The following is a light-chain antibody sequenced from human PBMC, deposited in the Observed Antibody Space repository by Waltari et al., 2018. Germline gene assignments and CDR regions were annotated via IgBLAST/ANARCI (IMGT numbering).Light chain of an antibody. V-gene: IGKV2-40*01. CDR2: TLP. CDR3: MQRLEFPYT. J-gene: IGKJ2*01. Sequence: EIVMTQTPLPLSVTPGGPASISCRSIQSLLSSDDGYTYSDWILQKPGQSPQLLIYTLPYRASRVPDRFSGTGSGSNFSLEISRVEAEDVGIYYCMQRLEFPYTFGQGTRLDMK. CDR1: QSLLSSDDGYTY.